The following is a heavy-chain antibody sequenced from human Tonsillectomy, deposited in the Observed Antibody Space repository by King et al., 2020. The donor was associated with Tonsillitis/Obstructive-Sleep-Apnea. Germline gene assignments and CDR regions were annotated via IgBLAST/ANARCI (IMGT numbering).Heavy chain of an antibody. CDR3: ARGPPHPNYYGSGTYYSYYFDY. D-gene: IGHD3-10*01. J-gene: IGHJ4*02. Sequence: QLVQSGAEVKKPGASVKVSCKASGYTFTTDAVHWVRQAPGQRLEWMGWINAGNGNTKYSQKFQGRVTITRDTSASTAYMELSRLTSEDTAVYYCARGPPHPNYYGSGTYYSYYFDYGGEGTLVTVSS. CDR1: GYTFTTDA. CDR2: INAGNGNT. V-gene: IGHV1-3*01.